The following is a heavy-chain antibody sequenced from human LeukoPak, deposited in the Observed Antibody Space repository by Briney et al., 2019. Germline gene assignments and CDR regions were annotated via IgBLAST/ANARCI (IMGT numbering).Heavy chain of an antibody. J-gene: IGHJ4*02. CDR2: INHSGST. D-gene: IGHD1-26*01. V-gene: IGHV4-34*01. CDR1: GGSFSGYY. Sequence: SETLSLTCVVYGGSFSGYYWSWIRQPPGKGLEWIGEINHSGSTNYNPSLKSRVTISVDTSKNQFSLKLSSVTAADTAVYYCARGGYSGLDYWGQGTLVTVSS. CDR3: ARGGYSGLDY.